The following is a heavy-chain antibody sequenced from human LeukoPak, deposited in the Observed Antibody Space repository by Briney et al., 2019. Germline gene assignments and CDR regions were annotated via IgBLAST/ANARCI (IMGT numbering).Heavy chain of an antibody. J-gene: IGHJ4*02. CDR3: ARGDLEWLYYFDY. V-gene: IGHV1-69*13. CDR2: IIPIFGTA. CDR1: GGTFSSYA. D-gene: IGHD3-3*01. Sequence: GASVKVSCKASGGTFSSYAISWVRQAPGQGLEWMGGIIPIFGTANYAQKFQGRVTITADESTSTAYMELSSLRSEDTAVYYCARGDLEWLYYFDYWGQGTLVTVSS.